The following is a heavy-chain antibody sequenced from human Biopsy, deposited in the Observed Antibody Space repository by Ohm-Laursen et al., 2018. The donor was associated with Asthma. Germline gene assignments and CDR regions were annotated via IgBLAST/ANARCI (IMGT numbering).Heavy chain of an antibody. Sequence: SDTLSLTCTVSGVSIRSYYWTWIRQPPGKGLEWIGNIHYSGTTYSNPYLKSRVPISLDTSKKQISLRLSSVIAADQAVYYCAGFCSGGNCPDHWGQGTLVTVSS. D-gene: IGHD2-15*01. CDR2: IHYSGTT. V-gene: IGHV4-59*07. J-gene: IGHJ4*02. CDR3: AGFCSGGNCPDH. CDR1: GVSIRSYY.